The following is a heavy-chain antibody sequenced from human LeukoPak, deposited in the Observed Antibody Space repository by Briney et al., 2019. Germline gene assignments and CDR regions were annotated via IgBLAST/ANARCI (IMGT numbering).Heavy chain of an antibody. CDR2: IYPGDSDT. CDR3: ARLLAVAAPTTLDP. V-gene: IGHV5-51*01. Sequence: GGSLQISCKGSGYHFTSYWIGWVRQMPGKGLEWMGIIYPGDSDTRYSPSFQGQVTISADKSISTAYLQWSSLKASDTAMYYCARLLAVAAPTTLDPWGQGTLVTVSS. D-gene: IGHD6-19*01. J-gene: IGHJ5*02. CDR1: GYHFTSYW.